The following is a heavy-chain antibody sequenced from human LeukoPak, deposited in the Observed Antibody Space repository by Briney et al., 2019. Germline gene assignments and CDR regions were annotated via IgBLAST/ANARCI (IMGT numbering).Heavy chain of an antibody. CDR3: ARLVVPAAPFDY. Sequence: SETLSLTCTVSGGSISSYYWSWTRQPPGKGLEWIGYIYTSGSTNYNPSLKSRVTISVDTSKNQLSLKLSSVTAADTAVYYCARLVVPAAPFDYWGQGTLVTVSS. CDR1: GGSISSYY. CDR2: IYTSGST. J-gene: IGHJ4*02. D-gene: IGHD2-2*01. V-gene: IGHV4-4*09.